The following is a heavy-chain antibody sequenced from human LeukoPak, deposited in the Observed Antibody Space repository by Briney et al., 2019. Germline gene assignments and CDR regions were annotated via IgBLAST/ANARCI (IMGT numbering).Heavy chain of an antibody. CDR2: ISSSSSYI. V-gene: IGHV3-21*01. D-gene: IGHD4-17*01. Sequence: GGSLRLSCAASGFTFSSYSMNWVRQAPGKGLEWVSSISSSSSYIYYADSVKGRFTISRDNAKNSLYLQMNSLRAEDTAVYYCARDLEPSVYGDPDAFDIWGQGTMVTVSS. CDR3: ARDLEPSVYGDPDAFDI. J-gene: IGHJ3*02. CDR1: GFTFSSYS.